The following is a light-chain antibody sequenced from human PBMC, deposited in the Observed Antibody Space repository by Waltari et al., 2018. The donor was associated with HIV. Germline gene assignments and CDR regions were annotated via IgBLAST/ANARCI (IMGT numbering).Light chain of an antibody. J-gene: IGKJ4*01. V-gene: IGKV1-5*03. CDR3: QQYNSFSLT. CDR2: KAS. CDR1: QTISDW. Sequence: IQMTQSPSTLSASVGDRVAITCRASQTISDWLAWYQQKPGKAPKLLIYKASNLQSGVPSRFRGGGSGTEFTLTISSLQPDDFATYYCQQYNSFSLTFGGGTKVESK.